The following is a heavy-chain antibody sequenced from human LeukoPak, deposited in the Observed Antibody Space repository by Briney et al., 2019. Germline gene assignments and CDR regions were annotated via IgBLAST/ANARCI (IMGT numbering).Heavy chain of an antibody. J-gene: IGHJ4*02. V-gene: IGHV4-59*01. Sequence: PSETLSLTCTVSGGSISSYYWSWIRQPPGKGLEWIGYIYYSGSTNYNPSLKSRVTISVDTSKNQFSLKLSSVTAADTAVYYCASYSYYYDSSGYFDYWGQGTLATVSS. D-gene: IGHD3-22*01. CDR3: ASYSYYYDSSGYFDY. CDR2: IYYSGST. CDR1: GGSISSYY.